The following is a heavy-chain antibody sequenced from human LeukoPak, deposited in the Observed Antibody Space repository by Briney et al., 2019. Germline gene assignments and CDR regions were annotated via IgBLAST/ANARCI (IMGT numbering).Heavy chain of an antibody. CDR1: VHLYSHYY. CDR3: ARDRTYYYDSTTGY. D-gene: IGHD3-22*01. CDR2: MSCRGRTI. J-gene: IGHJ4*02. V-gene: IGHV3-11*01. Sequence: PGGPLRLPCTASVHLYSHYYTRWIRQAPGKGLVWVSYMSCRGRTIYDADSVKGRFTISRDNAKNSLYLQMNSLRAEGTAVYYCARDRTYYYDSTTGYWGQGTLVTVSS.